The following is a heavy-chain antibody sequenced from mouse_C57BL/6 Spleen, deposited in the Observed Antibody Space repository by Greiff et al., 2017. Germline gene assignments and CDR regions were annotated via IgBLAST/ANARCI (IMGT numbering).Heavy chain of an antibody. CDR3: ARAPYYYGSSWGFDY. CDR2: ISYSGST. Sequence: EVKLVESGPGLAKPSQTLSLTCSVTGYSITSDYWNWIRKFPGNKLEYMGYISYSGSTYYNPSLKSRISITRDTSKNQYYLQLNSVTTEDTATYYCARAPYYYGSSWGFDYWGQGTTLTVSS. V-gene: IGHV3-8*01. CDR1: GYSITSDY. D-gene: IGHD1-1*01. J-gene: IGHJ2*01.